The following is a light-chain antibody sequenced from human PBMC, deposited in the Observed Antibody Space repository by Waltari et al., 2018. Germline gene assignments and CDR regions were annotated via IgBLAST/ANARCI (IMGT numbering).Light chain of an antibody. J-gene: IGKJ1*01. CDR1: QSISSW. V-gene: IGKV1-5*03. CDR3: QQYNSYPS. CDR2: KAS. Sequence: DIQMTQSPSPRSTSVGDRVTITCRASQSISSWLAWYQQKPGKAPKLLIYKASSLKSGVPSRFSGSGSGTEFTLTISSLQPDDFATYYCQQYNSYPSFGQGTKVEIK.